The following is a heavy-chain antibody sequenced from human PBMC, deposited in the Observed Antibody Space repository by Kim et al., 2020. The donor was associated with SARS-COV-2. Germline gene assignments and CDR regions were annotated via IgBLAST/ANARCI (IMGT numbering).Heavy chain of an antibody. J-gene: IGHJ5*01. Sequence: GGSLRLSCAASGFTFSSYSMNWVRQAPGKGLEWVSSISSSSSNIYYADSVKGRFTISRDNAKNTLYLQMNSLRAEYTAVYYCARDISGYDFWSGHNSFDTWGQGTLVTVSS. CDR1: GFTFSSYS. CDR2: ISSSSSNI. V-gene: IGHV3-21*04. D-gene: IGHD3-3*01. CDR3: ARDISGYDFWSGHNSFDT.